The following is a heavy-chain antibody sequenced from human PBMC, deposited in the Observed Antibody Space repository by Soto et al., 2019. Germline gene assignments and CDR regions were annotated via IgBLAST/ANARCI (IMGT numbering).Heavy chain of an antibody. CDR3: ASVRGVYYYYYGMDV. J-gene: IGHJ6*02. V-gene: IGHV4-34*01. CDR1: GGSFSGYY. D-gene: IGHD3-10*01. Sequence: SANLSLTCAVYGGSFSGYYWSWIRQPPGKGLEWIGEINHSGSTNYNPSLKSRVTISVDTSKNQFSLKLSSVTAADTAVYYCASVRGVYYYYYGMDVWGQGTTVTVSS. CDR2: INHSGST.